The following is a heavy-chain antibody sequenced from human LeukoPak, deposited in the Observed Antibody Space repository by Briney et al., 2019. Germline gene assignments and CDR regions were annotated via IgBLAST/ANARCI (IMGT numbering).Heavy chain of an antibody. Sequence: SETLSLTCTVSGGSISSYYWSWIRQPTGKGLEWIGYIYYSGSTNYNPSLKSRVTISVDTSKNQFSLKLSSVTAADTAVYYCARVTSDSSGYYYLNWYFDLWGRGTLVTVSS. CDR1: GGSISSYY. CDR2: IYYSGST. D-gene: IGHD3-22*01. J-gene: IGHJ2*01. V-gene: IGHV4-59*01. CDR3: ARVTSDSSGYYYLNWYFDL.